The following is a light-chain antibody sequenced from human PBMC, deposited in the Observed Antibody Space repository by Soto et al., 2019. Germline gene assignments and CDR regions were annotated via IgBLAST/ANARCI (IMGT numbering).Light chain of an antibody. CDR2: EVS. CDR1: DSLLLCDVKTY. V-gene: IGKV2D-29*01. J-gene: IGKJ5*01. CDR3: MQSTQLPPT. Sequence: DIVMTQTRLSLSVKPGQPASISCKAIDSLLLCDVKTYLYWYLQKPGQPPQLLIYEVSNRFSGVPDRFSGSGSGTDFTLEISRVETDDVGIYYCMQSTQLPPTFGQGTRLEIK.